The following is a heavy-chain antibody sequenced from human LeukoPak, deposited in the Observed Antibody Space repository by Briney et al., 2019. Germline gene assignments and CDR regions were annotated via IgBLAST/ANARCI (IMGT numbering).Heavy chain of an antibody. CDR3: ARDQIVGATFSDFDY. D-gene: IGHD1-26*01. CDR2: IIPIFGTA. Sequence: SAKVSCKASGGTFSSYAISWVRQAPGQGLEWMGGIIPIFGTANYAQKFQGRVTITTDESTSTAYMELSSLRSEDTAVYYCARDQIVGATFSDFDYWGQGTLVTVSS. J-gene: IGHJ4*02. CDR1: GGTFSSYA. V-gene: IGHV1-69*05.